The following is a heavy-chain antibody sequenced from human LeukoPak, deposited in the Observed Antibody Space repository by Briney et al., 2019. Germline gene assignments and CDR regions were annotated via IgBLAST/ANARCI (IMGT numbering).Heavy chain of an antibody. D-gene: IGHD4-17*01. Sequence: GGSLRLSCAASGFTFSSYSMNWVRQAPGKGLEWVSYISSSSSTIYYADSVKGRFTISRDNAKNSLYLQMNSLRVEDTAVYYCARDGTVTTFDPWGQGTLVTVSS. CDR3: ARDGTVTTFDP. V-gene: IGHV3-48*01. J-gene: IGHJ5*02. CDR1: GFTFSSYS. CDR2: ISSSSSTI.